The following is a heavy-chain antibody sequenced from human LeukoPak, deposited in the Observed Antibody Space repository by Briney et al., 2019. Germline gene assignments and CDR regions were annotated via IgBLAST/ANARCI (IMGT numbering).Heavy chain of an antibody. J-gene: IGHJ4*02. CDR3: ARPDLDYYDSSGYAY. Sequence: SQTLSLTCTVSGVSISSGSYYWSWIRQPAGKGLEWIGRIYTSGSTNYNPSLKSRVTISVDTSKNQFSLKLSSVTAADTAVYYCARPDLDYYDSSGYAYWGQGTLVTVSS. CDR2: IYTSGST. D-gene: IGHD3-22*01. V-gene: IGHV4-61*02. CDR1: GVSISSGSYY.